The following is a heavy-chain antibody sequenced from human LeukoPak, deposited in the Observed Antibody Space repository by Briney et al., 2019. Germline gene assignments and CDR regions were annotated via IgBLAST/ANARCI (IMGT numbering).Heavy chain of an antibody. CDR3: ARDPKEYYDFWSGYESLYYFDY. D-gene: IGHD3-3*01. CDR2: INPSGGST. Sequence: GSSVKVSCKASGGTFSGSAITWVRQAPGQGLEWMGIINPSGGSTSYAQKFQGRVTMTRDMSTSTVYMELSSLRSEDTAVYYCARDPKEYYDFWSGYESLYYFDYWGQGTLVTVSS. CDR1: GGTFSGSA. J-gene: IGHJ4*02. V-gene: IGHV1-46*01.